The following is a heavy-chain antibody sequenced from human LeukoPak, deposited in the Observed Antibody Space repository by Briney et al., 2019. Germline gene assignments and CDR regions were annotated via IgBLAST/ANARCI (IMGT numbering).Heavy chain of an antibody. V-gene: IGHV3-23*01. J-gene: IGHJ5*02. Sequence: GGSLRLSCAASGFTVSSNYMSWVRQAPGKGLEWVSAISGSGGSTYYADSVKGRFTISRDNSKNTLYLQMNSLRAEDTAVYYCAKDVNFDWFDPWGQGTLVTVSS. D-gene: IGHD1-1*01. CDR1: GFTVSSNY. CDR2: ISGSGGST. CDR3: AKDVNFDWFDP.